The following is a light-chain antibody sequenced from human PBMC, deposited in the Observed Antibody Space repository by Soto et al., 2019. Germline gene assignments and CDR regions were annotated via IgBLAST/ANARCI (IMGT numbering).Light chain of an antibody. CDR1: RSMSTY. Sequence: DIQLTQSPSSLSASVGDTVAITCRPSRSMSTYLNWYQQKPGKSSKLVIFDSSRLQTGVQSRFSGSGSGTLFTLSISSLQPEDFAIYWCQQSYSPPFTFGPGTKVDIK. J-gene: IGKJ3*01. V-gene: IGKV1-39*01. CDR3: QQSYSPPFT. CDR2: DSS.